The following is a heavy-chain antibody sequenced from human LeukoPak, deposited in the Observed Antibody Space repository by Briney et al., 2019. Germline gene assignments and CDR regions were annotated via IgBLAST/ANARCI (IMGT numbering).Heavy chain of an antibody. V-gene: IGHV4-59*13. Sequence: SETLSLTCTVSGGSISSYYWSWIRQPPGKGLEWIGYIYYSGTTNYNSSLKSRVTISVDTSKHQFSLKLTSVTAADTAVYYCAGEGVGATDDAFDIWGQGIVVTVSS. J-gene: IGHJ3*02. D-gene: IGHD1-26*01. CDR3: AGEGVGATDDAFDI. CDR2: IYYSGTT. CDR1: GGSISSYY.